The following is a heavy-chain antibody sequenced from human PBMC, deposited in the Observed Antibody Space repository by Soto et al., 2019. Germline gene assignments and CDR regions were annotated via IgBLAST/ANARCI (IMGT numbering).Heavy chain of an antibody. V-gene: IGHV1-69*01. J-gene: IGHJ4*02. Sequence: QVQLVQSGAEVKKPGSSVKVSCKASGGTFSSYAISWVRQAPGQGLEWMGGIIPIFGTANYAQKFQGRVTIPADESTSTAYMELSSLRSEDTAVYYCARDHYAAVAGTGVLDYWGQGTLVTVSS. D-gene: IGHD6-19*01. CDR3: ARDHYAAVAGTGVLDY. CDR2: IIPIFGTA. CDR1: GGTFSSYA.